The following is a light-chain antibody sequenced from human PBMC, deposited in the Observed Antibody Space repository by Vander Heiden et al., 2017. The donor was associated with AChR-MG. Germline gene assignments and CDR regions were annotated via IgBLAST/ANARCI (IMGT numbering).Light chain of an antibody. CDR1: GSNLGANYD. CDR2: GNT. CDR3: QSYDSTLSDSV. Sequence: QSVLTQPPSVSGAPGQGVTISCTGGGSNLGANYDVHWYQQLPGTAPKLLIYGNTRRPSGVPDRFSGSKSGASASLDITGLQIEDEADYYCQSYDSTLSDSVFGGGTKLTVL. J-gene: IGLJ2*01. V-gene: IGLV1-40*01.